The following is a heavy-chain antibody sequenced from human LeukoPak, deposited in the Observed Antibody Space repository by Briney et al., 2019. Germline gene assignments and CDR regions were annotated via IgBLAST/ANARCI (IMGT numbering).Heavy chain of an antibody. CDR2: IRYAGSSK. CDR1: GFTFSSYG. CDR3: AKKGYYASGSYFDY. Sequence: GGSLRLSCTPSGFTFSSYGMHWVRQAPGKGLEWVAFIRYAGSSKYYADSVKGRFTISRDNSKNTLYLQMNSLRAEDTAIYYCAKKGYYASGSYFDYWGQGTLVTVSS. D-gene: IGHD3-10*01. J-gene: IGHJ4*02. V-gene: IGHV3-30*02.